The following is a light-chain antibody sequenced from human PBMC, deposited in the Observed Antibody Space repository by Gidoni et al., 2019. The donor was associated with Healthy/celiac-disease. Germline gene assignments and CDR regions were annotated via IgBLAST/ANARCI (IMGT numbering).Light chain of an antibody. CDR3: NSRDSSGNHLRV. Sequence: SSELTQAPAVSVALGQTVRITCKGDSLRSYYASWYQQKPGQAPVLVIYGKNNRPSGIPDRFSGSSSGNTASLTITGAQAEDEADYYCNSRDSSGNHLRVFGGGTKLTVL. CDR1: SLRSYY. J-gene: IGLJ3*02. V-gene: IGLV3-19*01. CDR2: GKN.